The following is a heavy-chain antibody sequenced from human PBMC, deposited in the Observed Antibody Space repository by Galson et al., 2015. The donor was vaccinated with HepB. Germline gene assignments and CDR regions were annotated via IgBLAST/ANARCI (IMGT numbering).Heavy chain of an antibody. CDR2: ISAYNGNT. J-gene: IGHJ4*02. Sequence: SVKVSCKASGYTFTSYGISWVRQAPGQGLEWMGWISAYNGNTNYAQKLQGRVTMTTDTSTSTAYMELRSLRSDDTAVYYCARVLVRGTIFGVAITEVYFDYWGQGTLVTVSS. V-gene: IGHV1-18*04. CDR3: ARVLVRGTIFGVAITEVYFDY. CDR1: GYTFTSYG. D-gene: IGHD3-3*01.